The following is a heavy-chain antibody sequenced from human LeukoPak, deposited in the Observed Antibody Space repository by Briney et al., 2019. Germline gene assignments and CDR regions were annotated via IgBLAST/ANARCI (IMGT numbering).Heavy chain of an antibody. D-gene: IGHD2-15*01. J-gene: IGHJ4*02. CDR2: IYTSGST. CDR3: ARVSEGYCSGVSCDYFDY. CDR1: GGSISSYY. Sequence: SETLSLTCTVSGGSISSYYWSWIRQPAGKGLEWIGRIYTSGSTNYNPSLKSRVTISVDTSKNQFSLKLSSVTAADTAVYYCARVSEGYCSGVSCDYFDYWGQGTLVTVSS. V-gene: IGHV4-4*07.